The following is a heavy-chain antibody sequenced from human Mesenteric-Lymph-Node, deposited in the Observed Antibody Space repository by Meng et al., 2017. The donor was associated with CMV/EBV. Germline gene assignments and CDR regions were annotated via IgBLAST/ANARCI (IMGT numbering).Heavy chain of an antibody. V-gene: IGHV4-34*01. CDR3: ARHQRWLKSEGGFNY. CDR2: INHSGST. CDR1: GGAFSGYY. J-gene: IGHJ4*02. D-gene: IGHD4-23*01. Sequence: QVQLQQGGAGLLKPSDAPSLTCAVYGGAFSGYYWSWIRQPPGKGLEWIGEINHSGSTNYNPSLKSRVTISVDTSKNQFSLKLSSVTAADTAVYYCARHQRWLKSEGGFNYWGQGTLVTVSS.